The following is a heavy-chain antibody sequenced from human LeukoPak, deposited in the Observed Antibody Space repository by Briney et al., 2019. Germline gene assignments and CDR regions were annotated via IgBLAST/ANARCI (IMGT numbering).Heavy chain of an antibody. Sequence: GGSLRLSCAASGFTFSSYWMHWVRQAPGKGLVWVSSTKSDGSSTSYADSVKGRFTISRDNAKNTLYLQTNSLRAEDTAAYYCASQATVTGRYWGQGTLVTVSS. CDR1: GFTFSSYW. CDR3: ASQATVTGRY. V-gene: IGHV3-74*01. CDR2: TKSDGSST. J-gene: IGHJ4*02. D-gene: IGHD4-11*01.